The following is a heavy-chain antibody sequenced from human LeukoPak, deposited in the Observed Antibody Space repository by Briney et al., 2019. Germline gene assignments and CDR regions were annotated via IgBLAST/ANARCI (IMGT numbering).Heavy chain of an antibody. CDR1: GGSISSSNW. J-gene: IGHJ4*02. CDR3: ARRPAGSDDYGDYVDY. Sequence: SETLSLTCAVSGGSISSSNWWSWVRQPPGKGLEWIGEIYHSGSTNYNPSLKSRVTISVDKSKNQFSLKLSSVTAADTAVYYCARRPAGSDDYGDYVDYWGQGTLVTVSS. CDR2: IYHSGST. V-gene: IGHV4-4*02. D-gene: IGHD4-17*01.